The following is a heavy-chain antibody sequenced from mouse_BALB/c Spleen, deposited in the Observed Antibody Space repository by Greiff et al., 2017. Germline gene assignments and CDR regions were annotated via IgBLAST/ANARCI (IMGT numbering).Heavy chain of an antibody. CDR2: IFPGDGST. CDR3: ARGGNYAMDY. CDR1: GYAFSSYW. V-gene: IGHV1-80*01. Sequence: VQLQQSGAELVRPGSSVKISCKASGYAFSSYWMNWVKQRPGQGLEWIGWIFPGDGSTKYNEKFKGKATLTTDKSSSTAYMQLSRLTSEDSAVYFCARGGNYAMDYWGQGTSVTVSS. J-gene: IGHJ4*01.